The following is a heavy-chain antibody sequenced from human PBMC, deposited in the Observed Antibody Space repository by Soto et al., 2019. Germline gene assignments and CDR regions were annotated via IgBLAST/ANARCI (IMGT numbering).Heavy chain of an antibody. CDR2: IYYSGST. V-gene: IGHV4-31*03. CDR1: GGSISSGGYY. D-gene: IGHD2-2*02. Sequence: SETLSLTCTVSGGSISSGGYYWSWIRQHPGKGLEWIGYIYYSGSTYYNPSLKSRVTISVDTSKNQFSLKLSSVTAADTAVYYCARVYTQFYYFDYWGQGTLVTVSS. J-gene: IGHJ4*02. CDR3: ARVYTQFYYFDY.